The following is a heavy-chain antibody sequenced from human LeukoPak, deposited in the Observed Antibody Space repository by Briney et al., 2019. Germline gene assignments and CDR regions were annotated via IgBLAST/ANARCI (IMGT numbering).Heavy chain of an antibody. Sequence: SETLSLTCTVSGGSISSYYWSWIRQPPGKGLEWIGYINNSGSTNYNPSLKSRVTISVDTSKNQFSLKLSSVTAADTAVYYCARRHYYDSSGYFDYWGQGTLVTVSS. CDR1: GGSISSYY. D-gene: IGHD3-22*01. CDR2: INNSGST. J-gene: IGHJ4*02. CDR3: ARRHYYDSSGYFDY. V-gene: IGHV4-59*08.